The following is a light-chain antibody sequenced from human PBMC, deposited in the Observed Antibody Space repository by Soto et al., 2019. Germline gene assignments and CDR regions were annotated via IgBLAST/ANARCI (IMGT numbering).Light chain of an antibody. CDR3: VLYMVSGISV. CDR2: NTN. J-gene: IGLJ3*02. V-gene: IGLV8-61*01. CDR1: SGSVSTNYY. Sequence: QAVVTQEPSFSVSPGGTVTLTCGLSSGSVSTNYYPSWYQQTPGQAPRTLIYNTNTRSSGVPDRFSGSILGNKAALTITGAQADDESDYYCVLYMVSGISVFRGGTKLTVL.